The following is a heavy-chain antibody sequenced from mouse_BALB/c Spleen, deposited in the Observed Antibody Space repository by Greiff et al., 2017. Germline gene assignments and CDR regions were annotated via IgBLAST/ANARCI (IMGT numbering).Heavy chain of an antibody. J-gene: IGHJ2*01. CDR1: GYTFTSYY. Sequence: VQLQQPGAELVKPGASVKLSCKASGYTFTSYYMYWVKQRPGQGLEWIGGINPSNGGTNFNEKFKNKATLTVDKSSSTSYMQLSSLTSEDSAVYYCTRGRTWDFDYWGQGTTLTVSS. CDR2: INPSNGGT. CDR3: TRGRTWDFDY. V-gene: IGHV1S81*02.